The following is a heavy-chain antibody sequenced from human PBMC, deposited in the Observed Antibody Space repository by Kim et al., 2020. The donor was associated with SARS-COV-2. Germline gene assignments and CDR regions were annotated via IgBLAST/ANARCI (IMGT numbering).Heavy chain of an antibody. V-gene: IGHV4-38-2*02. CDR1: GYSISRVYY. CDR2: VHQSGNT. Sequence: SETLSLTCTVSGYSISRVYYWGWILQSPGKGLELIGIVHQSGNTSYNPSLKSRVTISLDTSKNQFSLILSSVTAADTAIYYCVGDYGDVPNYLDFWGQGTLVAVSS. J-gene: IGHJ4*02. CDR3: VGDYGDVPNYLDF. D-gene: IGHD4-17*01.